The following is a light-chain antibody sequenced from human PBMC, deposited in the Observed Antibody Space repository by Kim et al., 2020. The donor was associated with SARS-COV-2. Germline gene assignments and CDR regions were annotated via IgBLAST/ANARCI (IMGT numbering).Light chain of an antibody. CDR2: LGS. CDR3: MQALQTPLT. CDR1: QGLLDSTGYDY. Sequence: ASISCRSSQGLLDSTGYDYLDWYLQKPGQSPQLLIYLGSNRASGVPDRFSGRGSGTDFTLKISRVEAEDVGVYYCMQALQTPLTFGQGTKVDIK. J-gene: IGKJ1*01. V-gene: IGKV2-28*01.